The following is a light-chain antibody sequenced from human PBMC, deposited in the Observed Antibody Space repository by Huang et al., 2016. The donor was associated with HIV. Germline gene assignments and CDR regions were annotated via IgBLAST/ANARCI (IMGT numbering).Light chain of an antibody. Sequence: DIVMTQSPDSLAVSLGERATIKCKSSQSVFYNSNKKNYLAWDQQKQGQPPKQLIYWASIRESGVPDRFSGSGSGTDFTLTISSLQTEDVAVYYCHQYYNTRPTFGPGTKVEIK. J-gene: IGKJ3*01. CDR2: WAS. CDR3: HQYYNTRPT. CDR1: QSVFYNSNKKNY. V-gene: IGKV4-1*01.